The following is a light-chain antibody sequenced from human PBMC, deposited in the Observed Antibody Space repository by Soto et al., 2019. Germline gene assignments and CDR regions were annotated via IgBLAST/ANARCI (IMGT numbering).Light chain of an antibody. CDR1: QSFSSSY. J-gene: IGKJ3*01. V-gene: IGKV3-20*01. CDR3: QHYGSALFT. Sequence: EIVLTQSPGTLSLSPGERATLSCGASQSFSSSYLAWYQQKPGQAPRLLIYGASSRATGIPDRFSGSGSGTDFTLTISSLETEDFAVYYCQHYGSALFTFGPGTKVDVK. CDR2: GAS.